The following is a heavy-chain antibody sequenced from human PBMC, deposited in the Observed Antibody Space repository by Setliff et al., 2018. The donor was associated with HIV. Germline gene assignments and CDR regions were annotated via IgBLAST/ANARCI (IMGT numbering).Heavy chain of an antibody. J-gene: IGHJ4*02. D-gene: IGHD3-10*01. CDR2: IYYSGST. CDR3: ARIGRRGVTTPYYFDY. Sequence: SETLSLTCTVSGGSISSSSYYWGWIRQPPGKGLEWIGSIYYSGSTYYNPSLKSRVTISVDTSKNQFSLKLSSVTAADTAVYYCARIGRRGVTTPYYFDYWGQGTLVTVSS. CDR1: GGSISSSSYY. V-gene: IGHV4-39*01.